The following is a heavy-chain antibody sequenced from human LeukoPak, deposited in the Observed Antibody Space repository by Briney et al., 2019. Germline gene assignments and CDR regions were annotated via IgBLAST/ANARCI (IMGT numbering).Heavy chain of an antibody. CDR1: GYTFTSYD. CDR2: MNPNSGNT. D-gene: IGHD6-19*01. Sequence: ASVKVSCKASGYTFTSYDINWVRQATGQGLEWMGWMNPNSGNTGYAQKFQGRVTMTRNTSISKAYMELSSLRSEDTAVYYCARRYSSGWSTYYYYGMDVWGQGTTVTVSS. J-gene: IGHJ6*02. V-gene: IGHV1-8*01. CDR3: ARRYSSGWSTYYYYGMDV.